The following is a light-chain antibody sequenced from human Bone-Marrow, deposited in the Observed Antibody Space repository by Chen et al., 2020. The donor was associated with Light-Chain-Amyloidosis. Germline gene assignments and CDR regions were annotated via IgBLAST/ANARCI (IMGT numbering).Light chain of an antibody. J-gene: IGLJ2*01. CDR1: SSDVGSYNR. Sequence: QSALTQPPSVSGSPGQSVTISCTGTSSDVGSYNRVSWYQQPPGTAPKLMIYEVSNRPSGVPARFSGSKSGNTASLTICGLQAEDEADYYCSLYTSSSTYVVFGGGTKLTVL. V-gene: IGLV2-18*01. CDR2: EVS. CDR3: SLYTSSSTYVV.